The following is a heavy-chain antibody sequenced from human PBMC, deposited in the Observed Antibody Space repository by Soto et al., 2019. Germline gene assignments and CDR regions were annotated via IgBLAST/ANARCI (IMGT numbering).Heavy chain of an antibody. CDR2: IYWDDDK. CDR1: GFSLSTSGVG. V-gene: IGHV2-5*02. CDR3: APPGDYFDS. D-gene: IGHD4-17*01. J-gene: IGHJ4*02. Sequence: QITLKESGPTLVKPTQTLTLTCTFSGFSLSTSGVGVGWIRQPPGKALEWLALIYWDDDKRYSTSLKSRLTXXRDTTNTPLVLTTTNMAPVDTATYYCAPPGDYFDSWGQGTLVTVSS.